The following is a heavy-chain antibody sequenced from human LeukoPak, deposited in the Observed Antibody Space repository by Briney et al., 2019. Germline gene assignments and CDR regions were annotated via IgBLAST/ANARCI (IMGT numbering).Heavy chain of an antibody. Sequence: PGGSLRLSCAASGFTFSSYGMHWVRQAPGKGLEWVAFIRYDGSNKYYADSVKGRFTISRDNSKNTLYLQMNSLRAEDTAVYYCAKDLGSSGYYCYYYMDVWGKGTTVTVSS. V-gene: IGHV3-30*02. D-gene: IGHD3-22*01. J-gene: IGHJ6*03. CDR3: AKDLGSSGYYCYYYMDV. CDR2: IRYDGSNK. CDR1: GFTFSSYG.